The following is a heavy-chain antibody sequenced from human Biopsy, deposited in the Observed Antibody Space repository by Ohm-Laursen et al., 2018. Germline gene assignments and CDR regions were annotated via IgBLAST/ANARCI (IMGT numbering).Heavy chain of an antibody. J-gene: IGHJ4*02. D-gene: IGHD3-10*01. CDR1: DGSISNIINY. Sequence: TLSLTCTVTDGSISNIINYWGWIRQPLGKGLEWLGIIYHTGSTDYNPAPKRRVTISVDTSNNQFSLKLSSLTAADTAVYYCARHSFGSGRDFWGQGTLVTVSS. CDR3: ARHSFGSGRDF. V-gene: IGHV4-39*01. CDR2: IYHTGST.